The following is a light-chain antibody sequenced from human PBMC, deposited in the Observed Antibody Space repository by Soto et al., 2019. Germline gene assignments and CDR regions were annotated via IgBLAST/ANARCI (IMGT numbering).Light chain of an antibody. Sequence: IQMTQSPSSLSASVGDRVTITCRAGQSISTYLTWYQQKPGKAPKLLLYAASSLQSGVPSRFSGSGAGTDFTLTISNLQPDDFATYYCQQSTGIPYTFGHGSKLEIK. CDR1: QSISTY. V-gene: IGKV1-39*01. CDR3: QQSTGIPYT. CDR2: AAS. J-gene: IGKJ2*01.